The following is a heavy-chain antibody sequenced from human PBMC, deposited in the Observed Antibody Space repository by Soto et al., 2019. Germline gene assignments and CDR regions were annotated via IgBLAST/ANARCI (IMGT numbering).Heavy chain of an antibody. CDR1: VFTFITYG. D-gene: IGHD5-12*01. Sequence: GWSLRLSCSSSVFTFITYGMHWVRQAPGKGLEWVALIWYDGRKEDYADSVKGRFTISRDNSKNTLYLQMNSLRAEDTAVYYCARDRWIVSTITSFDYWGQGTPVTVSS. V-gene: IGHV3-33*01. J-gene: IGHJ4*02. CDR3: ARDRWIVSTITSFDY. CDR2: IWYDGRKE.